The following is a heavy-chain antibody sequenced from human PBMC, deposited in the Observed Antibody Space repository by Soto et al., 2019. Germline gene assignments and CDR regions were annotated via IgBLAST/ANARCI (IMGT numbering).Heavy chain of an antibody. Sequence: GSLRLSCAASGFTFSSYAMSWARQAPGKGLEWVSAISGSGGSTYYADSVKGRFTISRDNSKNTLYLQMNSLRAEDTAVYYCAKPPFLSDIVVPMDVWGKGTTVTVSS. V-gene: IGHV3-23*01. CDR2: ISGSGGST. J-gene: IGHJ6*03. CDR1: GFTFSSYA. CDR3: AKPPFLSDIVVPMDV. D-gene: IGHD2-2*01.